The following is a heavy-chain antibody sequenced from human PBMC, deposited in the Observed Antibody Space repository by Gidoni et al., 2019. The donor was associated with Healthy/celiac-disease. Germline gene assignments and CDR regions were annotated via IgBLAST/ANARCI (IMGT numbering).Heavy chain of an antibody. CDR3: ARSRGYYDILTGYYI. CDR2: ISYDGSNK. CDR1: GFTFSSYA. Sequence: VQLVESGGGVVQPGRSLRLSCAASGFTFSSYAMLWVRQAPGKGLEWVAVISYDGSNKYYPDSVKGRFTISRDNSKNTLYLQMNSLRAEETAVYYCARSRGYYDILTGYYIWGQGTLVTVSS. J-gene: IGHJ4*02. D-gene: IGHD3-9*01. V-gene: IGHV3-30*04.